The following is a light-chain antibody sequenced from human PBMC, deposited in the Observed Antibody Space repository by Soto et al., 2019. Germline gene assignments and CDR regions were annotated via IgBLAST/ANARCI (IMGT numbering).Light chain of an antibody. CDR1: QSVSDNY. J-gene: IGKJ3*01. V-gene: IGKV3-20*01. CDR3: QQYGNSPFS. CDR2: EAS. Sequence: EIVLAQSPGTLSLSPGERATLSCRASQSVSDNYLAWHQQRPGQAPRLLIFEASTRATGIPDRFSGSGSGTDFTLTISRLEPEDFAVYYCQQYGNSPFSFGPGTNVDVK.